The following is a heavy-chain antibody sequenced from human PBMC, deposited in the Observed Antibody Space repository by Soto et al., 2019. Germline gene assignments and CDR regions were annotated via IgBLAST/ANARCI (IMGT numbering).Heavy chain of an antibody. Sequence: ASVKVSCKASGYTFTSYGISWVRQAPGQGLEWMGWISAYNGNTNYAQKLQGRVTMTTDTSTSTAYMELSSLRSEDTAVYYCASQWLVSYYYYYYGMDVWGQGTTVTVSS. CDR3: ASQWLVSYYYYYYGMDV. D-gene: IGHD6-19*01. CDR1: GYTFTSYG. CDR2: ISAYNGNT. V-gene: IGHV1-18*01. J-gene: IGHJ6*02.